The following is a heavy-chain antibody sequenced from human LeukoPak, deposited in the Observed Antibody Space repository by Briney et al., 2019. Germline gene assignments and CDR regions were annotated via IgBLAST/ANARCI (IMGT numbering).Heavy chain of an antibody. J-gene: IGHJ4*02. CDR1: GFTFSDYY. D-gene: IGHD3-3*01. Sequence: GGSLRLSCAASGFTFSDYYMSWIRQAPGKGLEWVSYISRSGSTIYYADPVQGRFAIFRDNAKNSLYLQMNSLRAEDTAVYYCARGAESKTIFGVVIIRGYFDYWGQGTLVTVSS. CDR3: ARGAESKTIFGVVIIRGYFDY. CDR2: ISRSGSTI. V-gene: IGHV3-11*01.